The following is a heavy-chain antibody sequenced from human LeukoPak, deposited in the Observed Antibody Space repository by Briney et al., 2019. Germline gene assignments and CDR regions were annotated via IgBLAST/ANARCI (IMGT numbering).Heavy chain of an antibody. V-gene: IGHV3-7*04. CDR3: ARGLSGGWDYFDY. CDR1: GFTFSSYW. CDR2: IKQDGSEK. Sequence: GGSLRLSCAASGFTFSSYWMSWVRQAPGKGLEWVANIKQDGSEKKYVGSVKGRFTISRDNAKNSLYVQMNSLRAEDTAVYYCARGLSGGWDYFDYWGQGILVTVYS. D-gene: IGHD1-26*01. J-gene: IGHJ4*02.